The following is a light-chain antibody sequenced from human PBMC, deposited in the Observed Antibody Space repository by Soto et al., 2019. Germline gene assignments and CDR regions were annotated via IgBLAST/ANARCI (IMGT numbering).Light chain of an antibody. CDR3: NSFAGSNNFVV. CDR2: EVS. Sequence: QSALTQPPSASGSPGQSVTISCTGTSSDVGGYNYVSWYQPHPGKAPKLIIYEVSKRPSGVPDRFSDSKSGNTASLTVSGLQAEDEADYYCNSFAGSNNFVVFGGGTKVTVL. J-gene: IGLJ2*01. CDR1: SSDVGGYNY. V-gene: IGLV2-8*01.